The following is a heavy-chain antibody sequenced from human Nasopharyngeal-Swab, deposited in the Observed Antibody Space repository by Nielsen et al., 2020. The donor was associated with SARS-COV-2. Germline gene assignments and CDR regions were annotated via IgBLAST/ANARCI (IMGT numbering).Heavy chain of an antibody. CDR1: GFTFSAYN. CDR2: ISRRSDTI. CDR3: ARAPDSSTDGLRY. J-gene: IGHJ4*02. V-gene: IGHV3-48*02. D-gene: IGHD5-24*01. Sequence: GESLKISCAASGFTFSAYNINWVRPAPGKGLEWVSYISRRSDTIYYADSVKGRFTISRDNVKNSLYLQMNSLRDEDTAVYYCARAPDSSTDGLRYWGLGTLVTVSS.